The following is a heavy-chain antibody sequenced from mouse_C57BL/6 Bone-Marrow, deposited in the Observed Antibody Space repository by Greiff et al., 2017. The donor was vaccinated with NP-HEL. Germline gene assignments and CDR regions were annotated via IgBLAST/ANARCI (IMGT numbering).Heavy chain of an antibody. CDR2: ISSGGDYI. Sequence: EVKLMESGEGLVKPGGSLKLSCAASGFTFSSYAMSWVRQTPEKRLEWVAYISSGGDYIYYADTVKGRFTISRDNAKNTLFLQMTSLRSEDTAMYYCAPLGEWFAYWGQGTLVTVSA. CDR3: APLGEWFAY. D-gene: IGHD4-1*01. V-gene: IGHV5S21*01. CDR1: GFTFSSYA. J-gene: IGHJ3*01.